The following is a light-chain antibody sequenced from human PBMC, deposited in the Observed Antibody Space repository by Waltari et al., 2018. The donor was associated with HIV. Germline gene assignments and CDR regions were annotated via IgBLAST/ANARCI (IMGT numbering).Light chain of an antibody. V-gene: IGLV2-8*01. CDR3: SSYAAMNNFYVL. CDR2: EVT. J-gene: IGLJ2*01. Sequence: QSALTQPPSVSGSPGQSVTISCTGTSSDIGLYNYVSWYQPCPGKAPKLVIFEVTKRPSGVPDRFSGSKSGNTASLTVSGLQPEDEGDYYCSSYAAMNNFYVLFGGGTKLTVL. CDR1: SSDIGLYNY.